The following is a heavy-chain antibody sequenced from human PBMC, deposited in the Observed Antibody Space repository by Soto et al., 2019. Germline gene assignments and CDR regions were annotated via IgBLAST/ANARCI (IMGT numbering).Heavy chain of an antibody. V-gene: IGHV1-18*01. CDR3: ARDSPIGSTFSGYDAIDY. Sequence: GASVTVSCQTSGYYYSEKSINWVRQAPGQGLEWLGWIVVYRGYTEYADNVQDRITITADSSTNIVYMELRTLRSEDTAVYYCARDSPIGSTFSGYDAIDYWGQGTLVTVSS. CDR1: GYYYSEKS. CDR2: IVVYRGYT. J-gene: IGHJ4*02. D-gene: IGHD5-12*01.